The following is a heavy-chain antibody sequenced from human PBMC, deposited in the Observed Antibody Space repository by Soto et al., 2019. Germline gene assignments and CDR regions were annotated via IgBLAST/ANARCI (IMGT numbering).Heavy chain of an antibody. CDR3: ARNERITIFGVGNYYYYYGMDV. V-gene: IGHV4-38-2*01. CDR2: IYHSGTT. CDR1: GDSISSGYY. D-gene: IGHD3-3*01. J-gene: IGHJ6*02. Sequence: SETLSLTCAVSGDSISSGYYWAWIRQPPGKGLEWVASIYHSGTTYYNPSLTSRVTISVELSKNQFSLKLSSVTAADTAVYYCARNERITIFGVGNYYYYYGMDVWGQGTTVTVSS.